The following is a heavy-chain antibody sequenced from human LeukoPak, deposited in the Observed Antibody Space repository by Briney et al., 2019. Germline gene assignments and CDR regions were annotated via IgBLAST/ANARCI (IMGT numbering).Heavy chain of an antibody. V-gene: IGHV3-23*01. CDR1: GFTFSSYA. J-gene: IGHJ4*02. CDR2: ISGSDGTT. CDR3: AKVDNWKYGHHDF. D-gene: IGHD1-1*01. Sequence: GGSLRLSCAASGFTFSSYAMSWVRHAPGKGLEWVSSISGSDGTTYYADSVKGRFTISRDNSKYTLSLQMNSLRAEDTAVYYCAKVDNWKYGHHDFWGQGTLVTVSS.